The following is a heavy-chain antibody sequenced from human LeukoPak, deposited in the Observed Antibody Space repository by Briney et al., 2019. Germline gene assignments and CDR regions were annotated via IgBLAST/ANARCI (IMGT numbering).Heavy chain of an antibody. Sequence: GGSLTLSCAASGIAVIGNYMSWVRQPPGKGLEWVSFISINTDTFYADSVRGRFTISRDSSKNTLFLQMNSLRDEDSAVYYCAIAQTWDELFDSWGQGTLVTVSS. D-gene: IGHD1-26*01. V-gene: IGHV3-53*01. J-gene: IGHJ4*02. CDR2: ISINTDT. CDR3: AIAQTWDELFDS. CDR1: GIAVIGNY.